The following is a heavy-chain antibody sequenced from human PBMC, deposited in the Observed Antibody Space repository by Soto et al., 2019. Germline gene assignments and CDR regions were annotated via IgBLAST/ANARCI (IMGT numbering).Heavy chain of an antibody. J-gene: IGHJ6*02. D-gene: IGHD3-16*01. V-gene: IGHV1-18*01. CDR3: ARDTGGRRMGYYYYYGMDV. CDR1: GYTFTSYG. CDR2: ISAYNGNT. Sequence: ASVKVSCKASGYTFTSYGISWVRQAPGQGLEWMGWISAYNGNTNYAQKLQGRVTVTTDTSTSTAYMELRSLRSDDTAVYYCARDTGGRRMGYYYYYGMDVWGQGTTVTV.